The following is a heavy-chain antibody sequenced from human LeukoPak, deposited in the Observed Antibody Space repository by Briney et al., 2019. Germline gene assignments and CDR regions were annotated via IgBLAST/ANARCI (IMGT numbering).Heavy chain of an antibody. D-gene: IGHD3-22*01. CDR3: ATFQAYANSGHLRPYFDY. Sequence: ASVKVSCKISGYSLTELAIHWVRQAPGKGLEWMGGSDPEDVKTSFAEKFQGRVTITEDTSTDTAFMKLSRLRSDDTAVYYCATFQAYANSGHLRPYFDYWGQGTLVTVSS. J-gene: IGHJ4*02. CDR2: SDPEDVKT. CDR1: GYSLTELA. V-gene: IGHV1-24*01.